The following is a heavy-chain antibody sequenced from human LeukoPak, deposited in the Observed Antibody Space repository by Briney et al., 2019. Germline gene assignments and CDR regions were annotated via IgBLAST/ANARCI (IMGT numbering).Heavy chain of an antibody. CDR2: IWYDGSNK. J-gene: IGHJ4*02. D-gene: IGHD2-2*01. CDR1: GFTFSSYG. V-gene: IGHV3-33*01. CDR3: ARGGYCSSTSCYGADYFDY. Sequence: GGSLRLSCAASGFTFSSYGMHWVRQAPGKGLEWVAVIWYDGSNKYYADSVKGRFTISRDNSKNTLYLQMNSLRAEDTAVYYCARGGYCSSTSCYGADYFDYWGQGTLVTVSS.